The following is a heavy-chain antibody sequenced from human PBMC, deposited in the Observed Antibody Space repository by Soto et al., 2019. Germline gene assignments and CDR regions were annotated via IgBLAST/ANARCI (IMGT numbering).Heavy chain of an antibody. CDR1: GFTFSRFG. V-gene: IGHV3-30*18. Sequence: QVQLVESGGGVVQPGRSLRLSCAGSGFTFSRFGMHWVRQAPGKGLDWVGVISYDGRVQYYGDSVKGRFTISRDDSKNKVYLQKNSLGTEYTAVYYCAKERLEKSGSNAFNIWGQGTMVTVS. J-gene: IGHJ3*02. D-gene: IGHD1-1*01. CDR2: ISYDGRVQ. CDR3: AKERLEKSGSNAFNI.